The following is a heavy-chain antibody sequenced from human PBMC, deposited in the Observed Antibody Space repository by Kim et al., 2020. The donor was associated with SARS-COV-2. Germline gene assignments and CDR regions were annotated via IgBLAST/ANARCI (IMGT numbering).Heavy chain of an antibody. CDR2: YSGST. CDR3: AGRIFDY. V-gene: IGHV4-59*12. Sequence: YSGSTTTTPSLKSRVTISVDTSKNQFSLKLSSVTAADTAVYYCAGRIFDYWGQGTLVTVSS. J-gene: IGHJ4*02.